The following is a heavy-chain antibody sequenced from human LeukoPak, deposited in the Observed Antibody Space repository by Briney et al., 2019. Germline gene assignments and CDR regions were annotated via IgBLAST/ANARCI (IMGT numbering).Heavy chain of an antibody. CDR2: IKQDGSEK. D-gene: IGHD6-13*01. CDR3: ARASSSRYSSTRFDP. CDR1: GFTFSNYW. Sequence: GGSLRLSCAASGFTFSNYWMNWVRQAPGKGLEWVANIKQDGSEKNYVDSVKGRFTISRDNAKNSLYLQMNSLRAEDTALYYCARASSSRYSSTRFDPWGQGTLVTVSS. J-gene: IGHJ5*02. V-gene: IGHV3-7*03.